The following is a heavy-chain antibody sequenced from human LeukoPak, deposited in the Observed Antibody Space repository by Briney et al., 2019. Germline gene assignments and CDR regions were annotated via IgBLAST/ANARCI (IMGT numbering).Heavy chain of an antibody. Sequence: VASVKVSCKASGYTFTSYDINWARQATGQGLEWMGWMNPNSGNTGYAQKFQGRATMTRNTSISTAYMELSSLRSEDTAVYYCARVPGRGVYYYYYGMDVWGQGTTVTVSS. CDR2: MNPNSGNT. J-gene: IGHJ6*02. CDR1: GYTFTSYD. CDR3: ARVPGRGVYYYYYGMDV. V-gene: IGHV1-8*01.